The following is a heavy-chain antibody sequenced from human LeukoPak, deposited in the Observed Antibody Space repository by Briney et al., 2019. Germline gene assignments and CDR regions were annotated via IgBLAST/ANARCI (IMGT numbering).Heavy chain of an antibody. V-gene: IGHV1-69*05. J-gene: IGHJ5*02. CDR1: GGTFSSYA. CDR3: ARASSESIAARPYWFDP. CDR2: IIPIFGTA. D-gene: IGHD6-6*01. Sequence: SVKVSCKASGGTFSSYAISWVRQAPGQGLEWMGGIIPIFGTANYAQKFQGRVTITMDESTSTAYMELSSLRSEDTAVYYCARASSESIAARPYWFDPWGQGTLVTVSS.